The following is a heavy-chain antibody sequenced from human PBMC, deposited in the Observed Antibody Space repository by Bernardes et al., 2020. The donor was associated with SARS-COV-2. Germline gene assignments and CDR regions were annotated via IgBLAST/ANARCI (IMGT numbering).Heavy chain of an antibody. V-gene: IGHV4-59*12. J-gene: IGHJ4*02. CDR1: GGSISSYY. CDR2: IYYSGST. Sequence: SETLSLTCTVSGGSISSYYWSWIRQPPGKGLEWIGYIYYSGSTNYNPSLKSRVTISVDTSKNQFSLKLSSVTAADTAVYYCARDYYDSSGYYPKDYYFDYWGQGTLVTVSS. D-gene: IGHD3-22*01. CDR3: ARDYYDSSGYYPKDYYFDY.